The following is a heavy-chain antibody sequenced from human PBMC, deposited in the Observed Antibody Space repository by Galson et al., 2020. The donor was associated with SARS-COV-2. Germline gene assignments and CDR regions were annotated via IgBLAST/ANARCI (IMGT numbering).Heavy chain of an antibody. CDR1: GFTFSSYG. J-gene: IGHJ4*02. V-gene: IGHV3-33*06. D-gene: IGHD3-22*01. Sequence: GGSLRLSCAASGFTFSSYGMHWVRQAPGKGLEWVAVIWYDGSNKYYADSVKGRFTISRDNSKNTLYLQMNSLRAEDTAVYYCAKDLRVVVSDILDYWGQGTLVTVSS. CDR3: AKDLRVVVSDILDY. CDR2: IWYDGSNK.